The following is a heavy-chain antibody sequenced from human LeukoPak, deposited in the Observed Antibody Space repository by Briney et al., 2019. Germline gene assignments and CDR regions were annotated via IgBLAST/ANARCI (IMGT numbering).Heavy chain of an antibody. D-gene: IGHD6-6*01. Sequence: SVKVSCKASGYAFTTYGINWVRQAPGQGLEWMGWISAYNGDTNYAQNVQGRVTMSTDTSTSTAYMELRSLRSDDTAVYYCARDLIAARPGWFDPWGQGTLVTVSS. CDR2: ISAYNGDT. CDR3: ARDLIAARPGWFDP. V-gene: IGHV1-18*01. J-gene: IGHJ5*02. CDR1: GYAFTTYG.